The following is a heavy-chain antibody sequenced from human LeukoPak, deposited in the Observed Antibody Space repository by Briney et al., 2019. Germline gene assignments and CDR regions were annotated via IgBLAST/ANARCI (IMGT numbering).Heavy chain of an antibody. CDR2: IIPIFGTA. V-gene: IGHV1-69*05. Sequence: SVKVSCKASGGTFSSYAISWARQAPGQGLEWMGGIIPIFGTANYAQKFQGRVTITTDESTSTAYMELSSLGSEDTAVYYCARGSLLRFYYYYMDVWGKGTTVTVSS. CDR1: GGTFSSYA. CDR3: ARGSLLRFYYYYMDV. J-gene: IGHJ6*03. D-gene: IGHD2-15*01.